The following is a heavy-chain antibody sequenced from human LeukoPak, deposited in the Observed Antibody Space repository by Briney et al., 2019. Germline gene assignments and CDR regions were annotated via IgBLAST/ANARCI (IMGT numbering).Heavy chain of an antibody. V-gene: IGHV4-31*03. J-gene: IGHJ4*02. CDR3: ASDKRAGYFDY. CDR1: GGSISSGGYY. D-gene: IGHD5-24*01. CDR2: IYYSGST. Sequence: SETLSLTCTVSGGSISSGGYYWSWIRQHPGKGLEWIGYIYYSGSTYYNPSLKSRVTISVDTSKNQFSLKPSSVTAADTAVYYCASDKRAGYFDYWGQGTLVTVSP.